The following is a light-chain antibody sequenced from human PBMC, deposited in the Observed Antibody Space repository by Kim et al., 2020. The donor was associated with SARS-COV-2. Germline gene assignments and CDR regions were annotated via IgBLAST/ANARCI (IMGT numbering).Light chain of an antibody. Sequence: LAPGERATLSCRASQSISYYYLAWYQQKPGQAPRLLIYGTSNRDTGIPDRFSGSGSGTDFTLTISRLEPEDFAVYYCQQYGGSLTFGGGTKVDIK. CDR2: GTS. V-gene: IGKV3-20*01. CDR1: QSISYYY. J-gene: IGKJ4*01. CDR3: QQYGGSLT.